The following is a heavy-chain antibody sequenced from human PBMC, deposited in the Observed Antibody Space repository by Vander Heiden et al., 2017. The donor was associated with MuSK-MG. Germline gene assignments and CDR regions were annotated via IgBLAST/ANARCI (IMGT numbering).Heavy chain of an antibody. D-gene: IGHD3-22*01. CDR2: INPSGGST. Sequence: QVQLVQSGAEVKKPGASVKVSCKASGYTFTSYYMTWVRQAPGQGLELMGIINPSGGSTSYAQKFQGRVTMTMDTSTSTVYMELSSLRSEDTAVYYCARAGDSSGYYGYGAFDIWGQVTMVTVSS. J-gene: IGHJ3*02. CDR3: ARAGDSSGYYGYGAFDI. CDR1: GYTFTSYY. V-gene: IGHV1-46*01.